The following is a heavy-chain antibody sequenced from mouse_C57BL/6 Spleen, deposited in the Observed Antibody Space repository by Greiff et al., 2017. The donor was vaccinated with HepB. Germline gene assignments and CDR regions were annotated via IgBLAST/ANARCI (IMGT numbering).Heavy chain of an antibody. CDR2: ISSGSSTI. CDR3: ARRDGYPYYFDY. D-gene: IGHD2-3*01. J-gene: IGHJ2*01. CDR1: GFTFSDYG. V-gene: IGHV5-17*01. Sequence: EVKLVESGGGLVKPGGSLKLSCAASGFTFSDYGMHWVRQAPEKGLEWVAYISSGSSTIYYADTVKGRFTISRDNAKNTLFLQMTSLRSEDTAMYYCARRDGYPYYFDYWGQGTTLTVSS.